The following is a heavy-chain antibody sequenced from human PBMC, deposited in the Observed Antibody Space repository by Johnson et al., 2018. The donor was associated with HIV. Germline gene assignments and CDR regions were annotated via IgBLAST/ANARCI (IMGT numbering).Heavy chain of an antibody. CDR3: ARISQHHNSDAFDI. CDR2: VSYDGSNK. D-gene: IGHD1-1*01. CDR1: GFTFSSYG. J-gene: IGHJ3*02. V-gene: IGHV3-30*03. Sequence: QVLLVESGGGVVRPGGSLRLSCAASGFTFSSYGMHWVRQAPGKGLEWVAVVSYDGSNKYYADSVKGRFTISRDNSKNTLYLQMNSLRAEDTAVYYCARISQHHNSDAFDIWGQGTMVTVSS.